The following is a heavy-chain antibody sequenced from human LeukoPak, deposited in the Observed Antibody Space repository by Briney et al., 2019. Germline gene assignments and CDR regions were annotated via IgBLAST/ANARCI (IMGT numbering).Heavy chain of an antibody. CDR3: ARAAELTQFGENVFDV. CDR2: IYQSGST. D-gene: IGHD3-10*01. CDR1: GGSVSSSHY. V-gene: IGHV4-4*02. J-gene: IGHJ3*01. Sequence: SETLSLTCDASGGSVSSSHYWSWVRQSPGQGLEWIGEIYQSGSTGYNPSFTRRVSMSVDKSKNRFSLKMTSMTAADTAVYFCARAAELTQFGENVFDVWGQGTVVVVSS.